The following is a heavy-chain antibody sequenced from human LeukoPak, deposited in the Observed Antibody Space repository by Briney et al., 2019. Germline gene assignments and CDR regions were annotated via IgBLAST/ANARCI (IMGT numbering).Heavy chain of an antibody. V-gene: IGHV4-28*01. CDR1: GYPISSSKW. D-gene: IGHD6-19*01. CDR3: ARTHTSGFSFDY. J-gene: IGHJ4*02. Sequence: PSDTLSLTCAVSGYPISSSKWWGWIRQPPGKGLEWIGYIYHSGSTYYNPSLKSRVTMSVDTSKNQFSPKLSSVTAVDTAVYYCARTHTSGFSFDYWGQGTLVTVSS. CDR2: IYHSGST.